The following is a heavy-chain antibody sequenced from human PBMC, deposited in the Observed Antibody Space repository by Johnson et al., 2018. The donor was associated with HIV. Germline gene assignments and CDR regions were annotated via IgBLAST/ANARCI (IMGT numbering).Heavy chain of an antibody. D-gene: IGHD1-26*01. CDR3: VRGGATSYDAFDI. V-gene: IGHV3-13*01. J-gene: IGHJ3*02. CDR1: GFTFSSYD. Sequence: QLVESGGGLVQPGGSLRLSCVASGFTFSSYDMHWVRQATGKGLEWVSGIGTAGDTYYPGSVKGRFTISRENAKNSLYLQMNSLRVGDTAVYYCVRGGATSYDAFDIWGQGTMVTVSS. CDR2: IGTAGDT.